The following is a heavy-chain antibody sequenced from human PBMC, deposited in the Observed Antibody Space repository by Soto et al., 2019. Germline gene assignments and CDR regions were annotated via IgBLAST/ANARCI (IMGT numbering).Heavy chain of an antibody. CDR1: GFSLTKSGVG. Sequence: QITLKESGPTLVEPTQTLTLTCSFSGFSLTKSGVGVGWFRQAPGKALECLGIIYWDDDRRYNPSLKTRLTITKDTSXXQVVLXMTXXXXXXXXXXXXXXXXXXXXXXXXXXXXXWGQGTPVTVS. J-gene: IGHJ1*01. CDR3: XXXXXXXXXXXXXXXXX. V-gene: IGHV2-5*02. CDR2: IYWDDDR.